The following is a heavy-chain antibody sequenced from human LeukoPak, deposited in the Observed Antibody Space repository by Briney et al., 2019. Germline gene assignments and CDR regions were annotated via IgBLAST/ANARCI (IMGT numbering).Heavy chain of an antibody. D-gene: IGHD3-9*01. J-gene: IGHJ4*02. CDR2: INHSGST. CDR1: GGSFSGYH. Sequence: SETLSLTCAVYGGSFSGYHWSWIRQPPGKGLEWIGEINHSGSTNYNPSLKSRVTMSVDTSKNQFSLKLSSVTAADTAVYYCARDSTDWFYSFDYWGQGTLVTVSS. V-gene: IGHV4-34*01. CDR3: ARDSTDWFYSFDY.